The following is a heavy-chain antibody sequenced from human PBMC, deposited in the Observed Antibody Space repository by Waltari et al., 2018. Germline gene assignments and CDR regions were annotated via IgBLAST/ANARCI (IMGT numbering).Heavy chain of an antibody. D-gene: IGHD2-2*01. CDR3: ASGRSSSTSGYYYYYMDV. CDR2: IYHSGST. J-gene: IGHJ6*03. CDR1: GYSISSGYY. V-gene: IGHV4-38-2*01. Sequence: QVQLQESGPGLVKPSETLSLTCAVSGYSISSGYYWGWIRQPPGKGLEWIGSIYHSGSTYYNPSLKSRVTISVDTSKNQFSLKLSSVTAADTAVYYCASGRSSSTSGYYYYYMDVWGKGTTVTVSS.